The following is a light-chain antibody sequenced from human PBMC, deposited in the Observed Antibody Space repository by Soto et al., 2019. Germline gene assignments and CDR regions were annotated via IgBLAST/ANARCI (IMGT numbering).Light chain of an antibody. CDR3: CSYAGSFTLL. Sequence: QSALTQPASVSGSPGQSITISCTGTSSDIGSYNLVSWYQQYPGKAPKLMIYEDTKWPSGVSNRFSGSKSANTASLTISGLQTEDEADYYCCSYAGSFTLLFGGGTKLTVL. V-gene: IGLV2-23*01. CDR2: EDT. CDR1: SSDIGSYNL. J-gene: IGLJ2*01.